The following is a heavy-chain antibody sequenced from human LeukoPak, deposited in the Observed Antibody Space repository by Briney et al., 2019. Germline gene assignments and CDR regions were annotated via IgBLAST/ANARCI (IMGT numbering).Heavy chain of an antibody. V-gene: IGHV3-48*01. CDR1: GFTFSSYS. D-gene: IGHD4-17*01. J-gene: IGHJ4*02. CDR2: ISSSGNTI. CDR3: AKDVYGDYGGLDY. Sequence: PGGSLRLSCAASGFTFSSYSMNWVRQAPGKGLEWVSYISSSGNTIDYADSVKGRFAISRDNSKNTLYLQMNSLRAEDTAVYYCAKDVYGDYGGLDYWGQGTLVTVSS.